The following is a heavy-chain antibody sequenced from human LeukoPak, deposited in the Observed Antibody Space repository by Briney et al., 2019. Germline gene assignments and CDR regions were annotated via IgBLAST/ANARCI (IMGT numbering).Heavy chain of an antibody. CDR1: GGSFSGYY. D-gene: IGHD3-16*01. J-gene: IGHJ5*02. CDR2: INHSGST. Sequence: SETLSLTCAVYGGSFSGYYWSWIRQPPGKGLEWIGEINHSGSTNYNPSLKSRVTISVDTSKNQFSLKLSSVTAADTAVYCCARRPLGPWGQGTLVTVSS. V-gene: IGHV4-34*01. CDR3: ARRPLGP.